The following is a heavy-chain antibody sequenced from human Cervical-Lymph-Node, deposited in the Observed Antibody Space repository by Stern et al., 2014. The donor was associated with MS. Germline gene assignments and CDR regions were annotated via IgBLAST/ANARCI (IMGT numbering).Heavy chain of an antibody. J-gene: IGHJ4*02. Sequence: QLQLQESGPGLVKPSATLSLTCTVSNVSIGLFYWSWIRQSPGRGLEWIGDVYYIGSSDYNSSRKGRVTMAVDTSKSQFSLKLSSLTAADTAVYYCASIQLWSKSFDYWGRGTLVTVSS. CDR1: NVSIGLFY. V-gene: IGHV4-59*01. CDR2: VYYIGSS. D-gene: IGHD1-1*01. CDR3: ASIQLWSKSFDY.